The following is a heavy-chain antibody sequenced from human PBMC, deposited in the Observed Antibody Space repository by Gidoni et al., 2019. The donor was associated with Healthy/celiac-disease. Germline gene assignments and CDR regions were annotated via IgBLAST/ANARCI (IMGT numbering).Heavy chain of an antibody. Sequence: EVQLVESGGGLVQPGGSLRLSCSAAGFTFSSYWMHWFRQAPGKGLVWVSGINSDGSSTSYADSVKGRFTISRDNAKNTLYLQMNSLRAEDTAVYYCARDHVRFPMDVWGQGTTVTVSS. J-gene: IGHJ6*02. V-gene: IGHV3-74*01. CDR2: INSDGSST. CDR1: GFTFSSYW. CDR3: ARDHVRFPMDV. D-gene: IGHD3-3*01.